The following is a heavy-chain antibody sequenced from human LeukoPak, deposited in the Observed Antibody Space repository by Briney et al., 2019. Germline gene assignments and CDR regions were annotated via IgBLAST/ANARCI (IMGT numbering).Heavy chain of an antibody. CDR1: GYSISSGYY. D-gene: IGHD3-22*01. V-gene: IGHV4-61*01. Sequence: SETLSLTCAVSGYSISSGYYWGWIRQPPGKGLEWIGYIYYSGSTNYNPSLKSRVTISVDTSKNQFSLKLSSVTAADTAVYYCAREGGSGYYPSPLGFDYWGQGTLVTVSS. CDR2: IYYSGST. J-gene: IGHJ4*02. CDR3: AREGGSGYYPSPLGFDY.